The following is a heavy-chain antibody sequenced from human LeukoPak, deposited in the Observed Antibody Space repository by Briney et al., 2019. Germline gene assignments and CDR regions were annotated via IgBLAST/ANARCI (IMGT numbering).Heavy chain of an antibody. V-gene: IGHV1-8*03. CDR1: GYTFTGYY. J-gene: IGHJ5*02. CDR2: INPNSGNT. CDR3: ARTPGNWFDP. Sequence: ASVKVSCKASGYTFTGYYMHWVRQAPGQGLEWMGWINPNSGNTGYAQKFQGRVTITRNTSISTAYMELSSLRSEDTAVYYCARTPGNWFDPWGQGTLVTVSS.